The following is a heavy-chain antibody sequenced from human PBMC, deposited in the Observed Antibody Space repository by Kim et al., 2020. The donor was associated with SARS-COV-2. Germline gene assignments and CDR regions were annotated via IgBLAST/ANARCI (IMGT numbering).Heavy chain of an antibody. Sequence: ASVKVSCKASGYTFTHHYMHWVRQATGQGLEWMGMINPSGGAATYAQKFQGRVTMTSDTSTSTVYMEVSSLRSEDTALYYCATSLAYCSGGSCHSWGQGTLVTVSS. V-gene: IGHV1-46*01. J-gene: IGHJ4*02. CDR2: INPSGGAA. CDR1: GYTFTHHY. D-gene: IGHD2-15*01. CDR3: ATSLAYCSGGSCHS.